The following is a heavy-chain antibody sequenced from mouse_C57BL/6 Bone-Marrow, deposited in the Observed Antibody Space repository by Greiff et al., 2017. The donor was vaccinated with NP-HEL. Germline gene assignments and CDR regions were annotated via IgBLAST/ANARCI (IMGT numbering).Heavy chain of an antibody. CDR3: ARDPIYYYGSSYRLYAMDY. CDR2: ISDGGSYT. CDR1: GFTFSSYA. D-gene: IGHD1-1*01. J-gene: IGHJ4*01. V-gene: IGHV5-4*01. Sequence: EVKLEESGGGLVKPGGSLKLSCAASGFTFSSYAMSWVRQTPEKRLEWVATISDGGSYTYYPDNVKGRFTISRDNAKNNLYLQMSHLKSEDTAMYYCARDPIYYYGSSYRLYAMDYWGQGTSVTVSS.